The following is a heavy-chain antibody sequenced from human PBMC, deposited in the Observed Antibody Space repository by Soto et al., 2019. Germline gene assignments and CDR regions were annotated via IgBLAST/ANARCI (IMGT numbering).Heavy chain of an antibody. CDR2: ISGSGSTI. CDR3: ARVGSIAAAGTPDY. V-gene: IGHV3-11*01. D-gene: IGHD6-13*01. Sequence: KCGGALRLSCAASGFTFSYYYMSWFRQSPGKGLEWVSYISGSGSTIHDADSVKGRFTISRDNAKNSLYLQMNSLRAEDTAVYYCARVGSIAAAGTPDYWGQGTLVTVSS. CDR1: GFTFSYYY. J-gene: IGHJ4*02.